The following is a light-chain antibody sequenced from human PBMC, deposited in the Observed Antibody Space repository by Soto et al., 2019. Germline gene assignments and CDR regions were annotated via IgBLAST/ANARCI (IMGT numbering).Light chain of an antibody. CDR1: QGISNI. J-gene: IGKJ4*01. V-gene: IGKV1-9*01. CDR2: AAS. CDR3: QQHKSYPWT. Sequence: IQLTQSPSSLAVSVGDRATISCRASQGISNILAWYQQKPGKAPRLLIHAASTRPTGIPARFSGSGSGTEFTLTISSLQPEDFTTYYCQQHKSYPWTFGGGTKVDIK.